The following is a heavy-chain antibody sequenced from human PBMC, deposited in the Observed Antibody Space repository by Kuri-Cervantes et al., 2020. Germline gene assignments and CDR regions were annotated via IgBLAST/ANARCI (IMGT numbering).Heavy chain of an antibody. CDR1: GFTFSSYG. D-gene: IGHD3-10*01. J-gene: IGHJ4*02. Sequence: GESLKISCAASGFTFSSYGMHWVRQAPGKGLEWVAVISYDGSNKYYADSVKGRFTISRDNSKNTLYLQMNSLRAEDTAVYYCASYGSGSYGPDFDYWGQGTLVTVSS. CDR3: ASYGSGSYGPDFDY. V-gene: IGHV3-30*03. CDR2: ISYDGSNK.